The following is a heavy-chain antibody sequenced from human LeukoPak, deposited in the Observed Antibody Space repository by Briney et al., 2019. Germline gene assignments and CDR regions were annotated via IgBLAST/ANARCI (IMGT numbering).Heavy chain of an antibody. D-gene: IGHD6-13*01. V-gene: IGHV4-61*02. CDR2: IYTSGST. CDR1: GGSISSGSYY. Sequence: PSQTLSLTCTVSGGSISSGSYYWSWIRQPAGKGLEWIGRIYTSGSTNYNPSLKSRVTISVDTSKNQFSLKLSSVTAADTAVYYCARGLQQPPGQHYYYYMDVWGKGTTVTVSS. J-gene: IGHJ6*03. CDR3: ARGLQQPPGQHYYYYMDV.